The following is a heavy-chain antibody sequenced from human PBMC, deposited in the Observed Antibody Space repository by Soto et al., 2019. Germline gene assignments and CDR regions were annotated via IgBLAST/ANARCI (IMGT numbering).Heavy chain of an antibody. CDR2: INDVGTTI. Sequence: GGSLRLSCVDSGITISSYEMNWVRQAPGKGLEWVSYINDVGTTIYYADSVKGRFTISRDNAQNALYLQMSSLRAEDTAVYYCVRGLCTSTICYRQYYALDVWGQGTTVTVSS. CDR1: GITISSYE. D-gene: IGHD2-2*02. J-gene: IGHJ6*02. CDR3: VRGLCTSTICYRQYYALDV. V-gene: IGHV3-48*03.